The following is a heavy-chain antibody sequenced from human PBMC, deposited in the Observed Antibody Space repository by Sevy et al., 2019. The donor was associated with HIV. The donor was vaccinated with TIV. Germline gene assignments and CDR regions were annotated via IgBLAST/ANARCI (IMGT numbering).Heavy chain of an antibody. D-gene: IGHD3-10*01. Sequence: SETLSLTCTVSGGSISSYYWSWIRQPPGKGLEWIGYIYYSGSTNYNPSLKSRVTISVDTSKYQFSLKLSSVTAADTAVYYCAREGYGSGSSFDYWGQGTLVTVSS. CDR1: GGSISSYY. CDR3: AREGYGSGSSFDY. V-gene: IGHV4-59*01. CDR2: IYYSGST. J-gene: IGHJ4*02.